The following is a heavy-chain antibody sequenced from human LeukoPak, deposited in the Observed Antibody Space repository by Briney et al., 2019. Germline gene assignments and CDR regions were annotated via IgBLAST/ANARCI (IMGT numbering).Heavy chain of an antibody. CDR2: INPSGGST. CDR1: GYTFTSYY. CDR3: ARDVTTVTTRWFDP. Sequence: GASVKVSCKASGYTFTSYYMHCVRQAPGQGLEWMGIINPSGGSTSYAQKFQGRVTITRDTSTSTVYIDLSSLRPEDTPVFYLARDVTTVTTRWFDPWGQGTLVTVSS. V-gene: IGHV1-46*01. D-gene: IGHD4-11*01. J-gene: IGHJ5*02.